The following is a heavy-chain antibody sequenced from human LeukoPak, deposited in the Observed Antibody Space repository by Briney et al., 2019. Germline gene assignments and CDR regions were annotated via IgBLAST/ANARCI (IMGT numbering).Heavy chain of an antibody. Sequence: SETLSLTCTASGGSISSYYWSWIRQPPGKGLEWIGYIYYSGSTNYNPSLKSRVTISVDTSKNQFSLKLSSVTAADTAVYYCARHIVVVTAPPPFYYYGMDVWGQGTTVTVSS. D-gene: IGHD2-21*02. CDR1: GGSISSYY. V-gene: IGHV4-59*08. CDR3: ARHIVVVTAPPPFYYYGMDV. J-gene: IGHJ6*02. CDR2: IYYSGST.